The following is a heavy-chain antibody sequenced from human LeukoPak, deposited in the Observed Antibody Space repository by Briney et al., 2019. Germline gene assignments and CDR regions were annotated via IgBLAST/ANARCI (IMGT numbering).Heavy chain of an antibody. J-gene: IGHJ4*02. CDR1: GFTFSSYA. D-gene: IGHD3-10*01. Sequence: GGSLRLSCAASGFTFSSYAMSWVRQAPGEGLEWVSAISGSGGKTYYTDSVKGRFTISRDNSKNTLYLQMNSLRAEDTAVYYCAKAAPSGNYYNVPGVWGLGTLVTVSS. CDR3: AKAAPSGNYYNVPGV. V-gene: IGHV3-23*01. CDR2: ISGSGGKT.